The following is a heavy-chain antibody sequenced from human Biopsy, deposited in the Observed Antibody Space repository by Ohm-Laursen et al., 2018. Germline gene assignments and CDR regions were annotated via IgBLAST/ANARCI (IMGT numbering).Heavy chain of an antibody. CDR2: IWYDGTNK. J-gene: IGHJ4*02. CDR3: ARGGPHVRAGGSAFDY. Sequence: SLRPSCSASGFSFSTYGIYWVRQAPGKGLEWVAAIWYDGTNKYYAESVKGRLTISRDNSKNTLCLQMNSLRAEDTAVYFCARGGPHVRAGGSAFDYWGQGALVTVSS. CDR1: GFSFSTYG. V-gene: IGHV3-33*07. D-gene: IGHD2-2*01.